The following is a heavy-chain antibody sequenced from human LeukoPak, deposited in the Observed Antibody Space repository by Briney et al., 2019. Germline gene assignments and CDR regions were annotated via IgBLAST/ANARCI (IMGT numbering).Heavy chain of an antibody. J-gene: IGHJ4*02. Sequence: GGSLRLSCAASGFTFDDYAMHWVRQAPGKGLEWVSGISWNSGSMDYADSVKGRFTISRDNAKNSLYLQMNSLRAEDTAVYYCARGELEWDLMRSLDYWGQGTLVTVST. V-gene: IGHV3-9*01. CDR1: GFTFDDYA. CDR3: ARGELEWDLMRSLDY. D-gene: IGHD1-26*01. CDR2: ISWNSGSM.